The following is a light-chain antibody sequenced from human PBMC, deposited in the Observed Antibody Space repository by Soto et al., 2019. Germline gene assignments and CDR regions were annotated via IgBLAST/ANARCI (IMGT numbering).Light chain of an antibody. V-gene: IGKV3-20*01. CDR1: QSVSSSY. CDR2: GAS. J-gene: IGKJ2*01. CDR3: QEYGSSLLYT. Sequence: EIVLTQSPGTLSLSPGERATLSCRASQSVSSSYLACYQQKPGQAPRLLIYGASSRAPGIPDRFSGSGSGTDFTLTISRLEPEDFAVYYCQEYGSSLLYTFGQGTKLEIK.